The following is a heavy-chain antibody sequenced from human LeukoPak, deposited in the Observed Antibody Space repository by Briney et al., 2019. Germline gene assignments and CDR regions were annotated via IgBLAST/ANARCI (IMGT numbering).Heavy chain of an antibody. D-gene: IGHD3-10*01. J-gene: IGHJ6*03. V-gene: IGHV3-30*02. CDR3: AKSSAGPYYYGSGSYYLRSYMDV. CDR1: GFTFSSYG. Sequence: PGGSLRLSCAASGFTFSSYGMHWVRQAPGKGLEWVAFIRYDGSNKYYADSVKGRFTISRDNSKNTLYLQMNSLRAEDTAVYYCAKSSAGPYYYGSGSYYLRSYMDVWGKGTTVTISS. CDR2: IRYDGSNK.